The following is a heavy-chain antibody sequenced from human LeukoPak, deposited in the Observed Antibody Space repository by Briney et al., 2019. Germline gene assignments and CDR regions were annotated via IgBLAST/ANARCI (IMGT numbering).Heavy chain of an antibody. CDR1: GYTFTGYY. CDR2: INPNNGGT. CDR3: ARGLGCSSTSCYPNWFDP. V-gene: IGHV1-2*02. J-gene: IGHJ5*02. D-gene: IGHD2-2*01. Sequence: ASVKVSCKASGYTFTGYYMHWVRQAPGQGLEWMGWINPNNGGTNYAQKFQGRVTMTRDTSISTAYMELSRLRSDDTAVYYCARGLGCSSTSCYPNWFDPWGQGTLVTVSS.